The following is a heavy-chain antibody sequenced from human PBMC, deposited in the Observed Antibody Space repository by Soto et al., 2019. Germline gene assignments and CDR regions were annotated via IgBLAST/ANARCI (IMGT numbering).Heavy chain of an antibody. V-gene: IGHV3-9*01. Sequence: EVHLVESGGGLVQPGMSLRLSCAASGFTCDDYAMRWVRQAPGKGLVWVSGISWNSGSIGYADSVKGRFTISRDNAKNSLYLQMNSLRAEATDLYYCAKDIADRPNDGYLGAFDIWGHGTMVIVSS. CDR2: ISWNSGSI. CDR3: AKDIADRPNDGYLGAFDI. J-gene: IGHJ3*02. CDR1: GFTCDDYA. D-gene: IGHD6-6*01.